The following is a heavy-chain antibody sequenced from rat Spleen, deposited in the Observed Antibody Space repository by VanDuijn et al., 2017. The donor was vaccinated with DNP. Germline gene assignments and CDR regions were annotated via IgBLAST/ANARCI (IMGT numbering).Heavy chain of an antibody. D-gene: IGHD1-4*01. V-gene: IGHV3-3*01. J-gene: IGHJ3*01. CDR1: GYSITSSYR. CDR2: INSAGST. CDR3: TTEATTRNWFAY. Sequence: EVQLQESGPGLVKPSQSLSLTCSVTGYSITSSYRWNWIRKFPGNKLEWMGYINSAGSTNYNPSLKSRISITRDTSKNQFFLQVNSVTTEDTATYYCTTEATTRNWFAYWGQGTLVTVSS.